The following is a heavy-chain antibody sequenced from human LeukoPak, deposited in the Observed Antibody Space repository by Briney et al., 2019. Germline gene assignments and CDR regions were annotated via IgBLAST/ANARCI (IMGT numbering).Heavy chain of an antibody. V-gene: IGHV4-34*01. D-gene: IGHD2/OR15-2a*01. CDR3: AKLLLPASKGAFVI. CDR2: INHSGGT. Sequence: SETLSLTCAVHGGSFSGYYWSWIRQPPGKGLEWIGEINHSGGTNYNPSLKSRVTISVDTSKNQFSLRLSSVTAADTAVYYCAKLLLPASKGAFVIWGLGTLVTVSS. CDR1: GGSFSGYY. J-gene: IGHJ3*02.